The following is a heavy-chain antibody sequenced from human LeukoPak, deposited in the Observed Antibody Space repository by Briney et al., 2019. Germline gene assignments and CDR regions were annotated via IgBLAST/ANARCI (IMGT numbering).Heavy chain of an antibody. V-gene: IGHV3-21*01. D-gene: IGHD2-21*02. J-gene: IGHJ4*02. CDR1: GFTFGDYC. Sequence: PGGSLTLSCVASGFTFGDYCRNWVRQAPGKGLQWVSSISDGGRSIFYADSVRGRFTISRDNAKKSLYLQMDSLSAEDTAVYYCARDYFYCGGDCFVDYWGQGTLVTVSS. CDR2: ISDGGRSI. CDR3: ARDYFYCGGDCFVDY.